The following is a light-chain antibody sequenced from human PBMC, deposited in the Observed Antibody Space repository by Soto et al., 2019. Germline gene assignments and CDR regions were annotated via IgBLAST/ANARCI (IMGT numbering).Light chain of an antibody. V-gene: IGKV1-5*01. CDR3: QQYNSYWT. CDR1: QSASTW. J-gene: IGKJ1*01. Sequence: IQMTQSPSTLSASVGDRVTITCRASQSASTWLAWYQQKPGKAPKLLIYAASTLESGVPSRFSGSGSGTEFTLTISSLQTDDFATYYCQQYNSYWTFGQGTKVEIK. CDR2: AAS.